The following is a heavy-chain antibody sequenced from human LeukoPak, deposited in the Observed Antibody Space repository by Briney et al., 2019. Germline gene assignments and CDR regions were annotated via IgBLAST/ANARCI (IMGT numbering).Heavy chain of an antibody. CDR1: GFSISSNH. Sequence: GGSLRLSCAVSGFSISSNHMSWGRQAPGKGLEWVSSIGSSGTTYYADSVKGRFNISRDNSKNTLYLQMISLRAEDTAVYFCAKRGVVIRVILVGFHKEAYYFDSWGQGALVTVSS. J-gene: IGHJ4*02. V-gene: IGHV3-23*01. CDR3: AKRGVVIRVILVGFHKEAYYFDS. CDR2: IGSSGTT. D-gene: IGHD3-22*01.